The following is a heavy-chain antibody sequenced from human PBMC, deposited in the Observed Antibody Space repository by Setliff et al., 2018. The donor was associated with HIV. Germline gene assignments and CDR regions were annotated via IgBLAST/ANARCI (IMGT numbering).Heavy chain of an antibody. CDR3: ARSRAAGFDY. V-gene: IGHV3-33*08. D-gene: IGHD6-13*01. CDR1: GFTFSDCS. J-gene: IGHJ4*02. CDR2: IWNDGTNK. Sequence: PGGSLRLSCAASGFTFSDCSMNWVRQAPGKGLEWVAVIWNDGTNKYYADSVKGRFTISRDNAKNSLYLQMNSLRAEDTAVYYCARSRAAGFDYWGQGTLVTVSS.